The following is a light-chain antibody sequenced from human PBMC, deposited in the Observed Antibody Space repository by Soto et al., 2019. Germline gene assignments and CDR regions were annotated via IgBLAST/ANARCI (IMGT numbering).Light chain of an antibody. CDR3: QQYRNWPRT. J-gene: IGKJ1*01. V-gene: IGKV3-15*01. CDR2: GAS. Sequence: IVMTQSPATLSVSPGERATLSCRASQSVSSNLAWYQQKPGQAPRLLIYGASTRATGIPARFSGSGSGTEFTLTISSLQSEDFAVYYCQQYRNWPRTFGQGTKVDIK. CDR1: QSVSSN.